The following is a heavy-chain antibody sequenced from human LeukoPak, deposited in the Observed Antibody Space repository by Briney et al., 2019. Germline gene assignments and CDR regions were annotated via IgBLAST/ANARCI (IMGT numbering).Heavy chain of an antibody. V-gene: IGHV3-30*18. CDR1: GFTLSNYG. D-gene: IGHD3-22*01. CDR2: ISNDGTNK. Sequence: GGSLRLSCAASGFTLSNYGMHWVRQAPGKGLEWVAVISNDGTNKYYADSVRGRVTISRDDAKNTLYLQMNSLRAEDTAVYYCAKLSSWNYYESSGYGDYFDYWGQGTLVTVSS. CDR3: AKLSSWNYYESSGYGDYFDY. J-gene: IGHJ4*02.